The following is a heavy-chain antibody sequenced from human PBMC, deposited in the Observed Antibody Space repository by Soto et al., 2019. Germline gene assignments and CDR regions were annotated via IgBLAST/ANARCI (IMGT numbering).Heavy chain of an antibody. V-gene: IGHV3-23*01. CDR2: ISGSGDST. Sequence: PGGSLRLSCAASGFTFSSYAMTWVRQAPGKGLEWVSTISGSGDSTYYADSVKGRFTISRDNSKNMLDLQMNSLRAEDTAVYYCAKAYFDSRGRVAGNWGQGTLVTVSS. J-gene: IGHJ4*02. CDR1: GFTFSSYA. D-gene: IGHD3-22*01. CDR3: AKAYFDSRGRVAGN.